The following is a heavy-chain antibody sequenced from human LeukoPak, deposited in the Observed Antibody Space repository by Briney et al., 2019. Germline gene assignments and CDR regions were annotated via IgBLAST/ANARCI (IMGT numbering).Heavy chain of an antibody. CDR3: ARVTYVDDMLYQYFDY. D-gene: IGHD4-17*01. Sequence: SETLSLTCAVSSYSTSSGSYWGWIRQSPGKGLEWVGSIFHSGNSYYNPSLKSRLTMSVVTSKNQFSPKLTSVTAADTALYYCARVTYVDDMLYQYFDYWGQGILVTVSS. V-gene: IGHV4-38-2*01. J-gene: IGHJ4*02. CDR1: SYSTSSGSY. CDR2: IFHSGNS.